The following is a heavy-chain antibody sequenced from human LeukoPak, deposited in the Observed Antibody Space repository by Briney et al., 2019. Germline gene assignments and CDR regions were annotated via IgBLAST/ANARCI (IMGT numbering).Heavy chain of an antibody. D-gene: IGHD3-10*01. CDR3: ARAKPKNMVRGLIMRRESRYYFDY. CDR2: ISYNGSNK. J-gene: IGHJ4*02. CDR1: RFTFSSYG. V-gene: IGHV3-30*03. Sequence: PGGSLRLSCAASRFTFSSYGMHWVRLAPGKGLEWVAVISYNGSNKYYADSVKGRFTISRDNSKSTLYIQMNSLRAEDTAVYYCARAKPKNMVRGLIMRRESRYYFDYWGQGTLVTVSS.